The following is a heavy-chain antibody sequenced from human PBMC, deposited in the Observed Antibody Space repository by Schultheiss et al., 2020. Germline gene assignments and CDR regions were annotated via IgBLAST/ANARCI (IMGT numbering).Heavy chain of an antibody. CDR1: GGTFSSYA. J-gene: IGHJ4*02. CDR2: MNPNSGNT. V-gene: IGHV1-8*02. Sequence: ASVKVSCKASGGTFSSYAINWVRQATGQGLEWMGWMNPNSGNTGYAQKFQGRVTMTRNTSISTAYMELSSLRSEDTAVYYCARGLVGATFDYWGQGTLVTVSS. CDR3: ARGLVGATFDY. D-gene: IGHD1-26*01.